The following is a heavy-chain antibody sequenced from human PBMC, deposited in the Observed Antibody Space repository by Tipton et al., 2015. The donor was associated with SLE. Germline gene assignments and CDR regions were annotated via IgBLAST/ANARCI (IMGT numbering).Heavy chain of an antibody. CDR2: VSHTVKP. V-gene: IGHV4-59*08. D-gene: IGHD1-26*01. Sequence: TLSLTCTVSGDSISSSYWSWIRQPPGKGLEWIGYVSHTVKPNYDPSLKSRVSMSVDPSKNQFSLRLASMTAADTATYYCARLFSGSYYTLDLWGQGTPVAVSS. CDR3: ARLFSGSYYTLDL. CDR1: GDSISSSY. J-gene: IGHJ5*02.